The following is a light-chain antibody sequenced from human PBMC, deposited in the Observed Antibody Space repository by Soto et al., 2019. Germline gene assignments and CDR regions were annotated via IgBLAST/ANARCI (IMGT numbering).Light chain of an antibody. V-gene: IGLV1-40*01. CDR3: QSYDSSLSGREV. J-gene: IGLJ2*01. Sequence: QAVLTQPPSVSGAPGQRVTISCAGSSSNIGGGYDVHWYQQFPGTAPKLLIYGNRNRPSGVPDRFSGSKSGTSASLAITGLQAEDEADYYCQSYDSSLSGREVFGGGTKLTVL. CDR2: GNR. CDR1: SSNIGGGYD.